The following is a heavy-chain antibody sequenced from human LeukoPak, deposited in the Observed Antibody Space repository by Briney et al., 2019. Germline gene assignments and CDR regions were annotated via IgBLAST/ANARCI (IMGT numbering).Heavy chain of an antibody. J-gene: IGHJ4*02. CDR3: ARETQLSH. CDR1: GFSFSSYW. V-gene: IGHV3-7*01. Sequence: GGSLRLSCAAAGFSFSSYWMSWVRQAPGKGLEWVASIKHDGGEQYYVDSVKGRFTISRDNAKNSLYLQMNSLRAEDTAVYYCARETQLSHWGQGTLVTVSS. CDR2: IKHDGGEQ.